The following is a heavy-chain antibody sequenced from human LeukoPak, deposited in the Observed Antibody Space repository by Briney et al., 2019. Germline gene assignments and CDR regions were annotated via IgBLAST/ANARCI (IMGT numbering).Heavy chain of an antibody. V-gene: IGHV1-69*05. J-gene: IGHJ4*02. CDR2: IIPIFGTA. CDR1: GGTFSSYA. D-gene: IGHD3-3*01. CDR3: ARGGRTGTIFGVVTFDY. Sequence: SVKVSCKASGGTFSSYAISWVRQAPGQGLEWMGGIIPIFGTANYAQKFQGRVTITTDESTSTAYMELSSLRSEDTAVYYCARGGRTGTIFGVVTFDYWGQGTLVTVSS.